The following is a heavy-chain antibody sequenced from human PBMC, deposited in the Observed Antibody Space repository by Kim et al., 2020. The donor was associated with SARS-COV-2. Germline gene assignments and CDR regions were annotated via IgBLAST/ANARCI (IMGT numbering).Heavy chain of an antibody. V-gene: IGHV3-7*03. CDR2: IKQDGSEK. CDR1: GFTLSSYW. D-gene: IGHD3-3*01. J-gene: IGHJ4*02. CDR3: ARGDYDFWSGLSPY. Sequence: GGSLRLSCAASGFTLSSYWMSWVRQAPGKGLEWVANIKQDGSEKYYVDSVKGRFTISRDNAKNSPYLQMNSLRAEDTAVYYCARGDYDFWSGLSPYWGQG.